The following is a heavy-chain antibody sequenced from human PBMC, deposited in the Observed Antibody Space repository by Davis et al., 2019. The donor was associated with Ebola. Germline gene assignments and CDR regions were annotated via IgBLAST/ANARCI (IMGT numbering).Heavy chain of an antibody. CDR1: GFTVSSNY. V-gene: IGHV3-66*04. D-gene: IGHD6-6*01. J-gene: IGHJ4*02. Sequence: GGSLRLSCAASGFTVSSNYMSWVRQAPGKGLEWVSVIYSGGSTYYADSVKGRFTISRDNSKNTLYLQMNSLRAEDTAVYYCARHSSSSAAPFDYWGQGTLVTVSS. CDR2: IYSGGST. CDR3: ARHSSSSAAPFDY.